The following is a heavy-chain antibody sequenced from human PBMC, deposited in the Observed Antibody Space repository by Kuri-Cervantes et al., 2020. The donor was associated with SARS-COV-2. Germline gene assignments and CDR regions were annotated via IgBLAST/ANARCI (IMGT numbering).Heavy chain of an antibody. D-gene: IGHD4-17*01. J-gene: IGHJ6*03. CDR1: GYTFTGYY. V-gene: IGHV1-2*02. CDR2: INPNSGGT. CDR3: ARDYGDYFNGCYYYYMDV. Sequence: ASVKVSCKASGYTFTGYYMHWVRQAPGQGLEWMGWINPNSGGTNYAQKFQGRVTMTRDTSISTAYMELSRLRSDDTAVYYCARDYGDYFNGCYYYYMDVWGKGTTVTVSS.